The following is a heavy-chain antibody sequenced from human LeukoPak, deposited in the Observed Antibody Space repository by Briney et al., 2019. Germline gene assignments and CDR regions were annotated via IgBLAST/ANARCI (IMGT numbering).Heavy chain of an antibody. V-gene: IGHV3-48*01. J-gene: IGHJ4*02. CDR2: ISSSSSTI. D-gene: IGHD3-3*01. CDR1: GFTFSSYS. CDR3: AKGLGDFWSGTNFDY. Sequence: GGSLRLSCAASGFTFSSYSMNWVRQAPGKGLEWVSYISSSSSTIYYADSVKGRFTISRDNAKNTLYLQMNSLRAEDTAIYYCAKGLGDFWSGTNFDYWGQGTLVTVSS.